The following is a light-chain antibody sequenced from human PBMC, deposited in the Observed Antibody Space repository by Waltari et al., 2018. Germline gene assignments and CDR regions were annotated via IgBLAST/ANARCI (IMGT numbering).Light chain of an antibody. Sequence: QSVLTQPPSASGTPGQRVTISCSGSSSNIGSNYIYWYQQLPGTAPKLLIYRGNPRPSGVPARFSGSKAGTSASLAISGLRSEDEADYYCAAWDDSLSGNVFGSGTKVTVL. CDR2: RGN. CDR3: AAWDDSLSGNV. J-gene: IGLJ6*01. V-gene: IGLV1-47*01. CDR1: SSNIGSNY.